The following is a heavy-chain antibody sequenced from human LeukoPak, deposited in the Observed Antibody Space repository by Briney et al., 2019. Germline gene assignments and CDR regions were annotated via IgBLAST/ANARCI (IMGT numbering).Heavy chain of an antibody. CDR1: GFTFRNYA. D-gene: IGHD2-21*02. J-gene: IGHJ3*02. CDR3: ASRTATAPEGFDI. Sequence: GGSLRLSCAASGFTFRNYAMSWVRQAPGKGLEWVSAISGSGGSTYYADSVKGRLTVSRDNSKNTLYLQMDSLRAEDTAVYYCASRTATAPEGFDIWGQGTMVTVSS. CDR2: ISGSGGST. V-gene: IGHV3-23*01.